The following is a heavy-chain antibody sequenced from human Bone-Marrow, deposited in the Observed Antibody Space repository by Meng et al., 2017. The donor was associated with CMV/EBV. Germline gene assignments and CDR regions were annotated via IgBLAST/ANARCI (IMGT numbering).Heavy chain of an antibody. V-gene: IGHV4-34*01. CDR2: INHSGST. CDR1: GGSFSGYY. D-gene: IGHD1-1*01. Sequence: SETLSLTCAVYGGSFSGYYWSWIRQPPGKGLEWIGEINHSGSTNYNPSLKSRVTISVDTSKNQFSLKLSSVTAADTAVYYCASYGYTNYFDYWGQGPLVTVSS. J-gene: IGHJ4*02. CDR3: ASYGYTNYFDY.